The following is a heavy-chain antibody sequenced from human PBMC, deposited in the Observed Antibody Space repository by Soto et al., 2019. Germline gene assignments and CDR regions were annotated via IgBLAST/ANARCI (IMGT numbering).Heavy chain of an antibody. V-gene: IGHV4-34*01. CDR1: GGSFSGYY. J-gene: IGHJ6*02. Sequence: QVQLQQWGAGLLKPSETLSLTCAVYGGSFSGYYWSWIRQPPGKGLEWIGEINHSGSTNYNPSLKSRVTISVDPSKNQFSLKLSSVTAADTAVYYCAIPDHIAARPYYYGMDVWGQGTTVTVSS. D-gene: IGHD6-6*01. CDR2: INHSGST. CDR3: AIPDHIAARPYYYGMDV.